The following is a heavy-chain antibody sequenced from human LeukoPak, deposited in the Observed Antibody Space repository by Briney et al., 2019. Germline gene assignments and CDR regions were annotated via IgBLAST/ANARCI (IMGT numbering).Heavy chain of an antibody. D-gene: IGHD4-17*01. Sequence: SETLSLTXTVSGGAISSSSYYWGWLSQPPGKGLEWIGSIYYSGTTHYNPSLRSRVTISVDTSKNQFSLRLSSVTAADTAVYYCARHSPSVTSIDYWGHGTLVTDSS. V-gene: IGHV4-39*01. CDR3: ARHSPSVTSIDY. CDR2: IYYSGTT. J-gene: IGHJ4*01. CDR1: GGAISSSSYY.